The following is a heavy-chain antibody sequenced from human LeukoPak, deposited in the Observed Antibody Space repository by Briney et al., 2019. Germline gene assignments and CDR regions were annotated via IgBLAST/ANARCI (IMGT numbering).Heavy chain of an antibody. Sequence: ASVKVSCKASGYTFTSYDMHWVRQAPGQGLEWMGWINPSSGGTDYAQKFQGRVIMTSDTSNRTAYLELSRLRFDDTAVYYCARGRGYSYGYPYWGQGTLVTVSS. CDR3: ARGRGYSYGYPY. CDR2: INPSSGGT. V-gene: IGHV1-2*02. CDR1: GYTFTSYD. D-gene: IGHD5-18*01. J-gene: IGHJ4*02.